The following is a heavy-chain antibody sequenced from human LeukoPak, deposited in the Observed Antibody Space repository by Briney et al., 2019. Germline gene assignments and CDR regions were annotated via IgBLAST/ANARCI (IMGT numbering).Heavy chain of an antibody. V-gene: IGHV3-9*03. J-gene: IGHJ4*02. D-gene: IGHD3-22*01. CDR2: ISWNSVNI. CDR3: AKGTMIVVAVGDYFDY. CDR1: GFTLDDYA. Sequence: PGRSLRLSCAASGFTLDDYAMHWVRQAPGKGVEWVSGISWNSVNIVYADSVKGRFTISRDNAKNSLYVQMNSLRAEDMALYYCAKGTMIVVAVGDYFDYWGQGTLVTVSS.